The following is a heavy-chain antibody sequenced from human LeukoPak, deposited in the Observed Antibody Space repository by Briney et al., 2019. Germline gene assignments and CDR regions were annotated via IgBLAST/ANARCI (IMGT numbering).Heavy chain of an antibody. J-gene: IGHJ4*02. CDR3: ARVNRYCSDGICSHFDY. CDR1: GFTFRDYW. D-gene: IGHD2-15*01. V-gene: IGHV3-7*01. Sequence: SGGSLRLSCAASGFTFRDYWMSWVRQAPGKGLEWVANIKQDGSEKYYVDSVKGRFTTSRDIAKNSLYLQVNTLRDEDTAVYYCARVNRYCSDGICSHFDYWGQGTLVTVSS. CDR2: IKQDGSEK.